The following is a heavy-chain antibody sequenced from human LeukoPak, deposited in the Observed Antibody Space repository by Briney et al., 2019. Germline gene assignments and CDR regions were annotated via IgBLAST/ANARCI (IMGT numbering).Heavy chain of an antibody. J-gene: IGHJ3*02. V-gene: IGHV1-8*03. CDR3: ARVGSYYGLGDAFDI. D-gene: IGHD1-26*01. CDR1: GYTFTSYY. CDR2: INAGNGNT. Sequence: ASVKVSCKASGYTFTSYYMHWVRQAPGQGLECMGWINAGNGNTKYSQEFQGRVTITRNTSISTAYMELSSLRSEDTAVYYCARVGSYYGLGDAFDIWGQGTMVTVSS.